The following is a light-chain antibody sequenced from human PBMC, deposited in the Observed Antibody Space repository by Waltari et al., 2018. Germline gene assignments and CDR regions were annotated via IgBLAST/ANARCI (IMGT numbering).Light chain of an antibody. CDR3: QQYFTGPHT. CDR2: WAY. J-gene: IGKJ2*01. CDR1: QSILYSSNNKNY. V-gene: IGKV4-1*01. Sequence: DIVMTQSPDSLAVSLGERATINCKSSQSILYSSNNKNYLAWYQQKPGKSPKLLIYWAYTRESGVPDRFSGSGSGTDFTLTISRLQADDVAVYYCQQYFTGPHTFGLGTKLEIK.